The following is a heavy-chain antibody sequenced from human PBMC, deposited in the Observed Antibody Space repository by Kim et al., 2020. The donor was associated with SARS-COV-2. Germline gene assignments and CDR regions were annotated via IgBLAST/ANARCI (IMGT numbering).Heavy chain of an antibody. V-gene: IGHV3-7*01. J-gene: IGHJ4*02. CDR1: GFTFSSYG. Sequence: GGSLRLSCAASGFTFSSYGMSWVRQAPGKGLEWVANIKQDGSEKYYVDSVKGRFTISRDNAKNSLYLQMNSLRAEDTAVYYCARLHSSSWFFDYWGQGTLVTVSS. CDR2: IKQDGSEK. D-gene: IGHD6-13*01. CDR3: ARLHSSSWFFDY.